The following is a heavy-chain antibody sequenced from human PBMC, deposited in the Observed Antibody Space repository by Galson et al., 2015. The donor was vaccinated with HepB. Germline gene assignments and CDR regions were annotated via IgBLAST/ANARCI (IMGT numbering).Heavy chain of an antibody. CDR3: AKTPTAILNDAFDI. D-gene: IGHD2-21*02. CDR2: IYPDDSDT. V-gene: IGHV5-51*01. CDR1: GYNFTKYW. J-gene: IGHJ3*02. Sequence: QSGAEVKKPGESLKISCKGSGYNFTKYWIGWVRQMPGKGLECMGLIYPDDSDTRYDPSFQGQVTISADKSISIAYLQWSSLKASDTAMYYCAKTPTAILNDAFDIWGQGTMVTVSS.